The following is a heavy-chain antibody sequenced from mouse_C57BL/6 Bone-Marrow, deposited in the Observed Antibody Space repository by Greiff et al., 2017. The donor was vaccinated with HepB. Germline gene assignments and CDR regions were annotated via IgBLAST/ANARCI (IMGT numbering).Heavy chain of an antibody. J-gene: IGHJ4*01. CDR1: GFTFTDYY. Sequence: VQLKESGGGLVQPGGSLSLSCAASGFTFTDYYMSWVRQPPGKALEWLGFIRNKANGYTTEYSASVKGRFTISRDNSQSILYLQMNALRAEDSATYYCARPLIYYDYDNYAMDYWGQGTSVTVSS. V-gene: IGHV7-3*01. CDR2: IRNKANGYTT. CDR3: ARPLIYYDYDNYAMDY. D-gene: IGHD2-4*01.